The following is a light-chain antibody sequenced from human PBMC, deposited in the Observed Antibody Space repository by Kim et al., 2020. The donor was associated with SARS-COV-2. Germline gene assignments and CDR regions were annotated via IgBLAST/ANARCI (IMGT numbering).Light chain of an antibody. CDR1: QSISNW. J-gene: IGKJ1*01. V-gene: IGKV1-5*01. Sequence: DIQMTQSPSTLSASVGDRVTITCRASQSISNWLAWYQQKPGKAPKLLIYDASRLRSGVSSRFSGSGSGTEFTLTISSLQPDDFASYYCQQYKTRTFCQGTKVDIK. CDR2: DAS. CDR3: QQYKTRT.